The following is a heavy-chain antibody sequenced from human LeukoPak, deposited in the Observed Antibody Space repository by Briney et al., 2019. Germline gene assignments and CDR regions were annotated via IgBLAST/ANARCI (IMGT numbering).Heavy chain of an antibody. D-gene: IGHD3-10*01. CDR1: GFTFSSYS. CDR2: ISSSSSYI. J-gene: IGHJ4*02. V-gene: IGHV3-21*01. Sequence: GGSLRLSCAASGFTFSSYSMNWVRQAPGKGLEWVSSISSSSSYIYYADSVKGRFTISRDNAKNSLYLQMNSLRAEDTAVYYCARSSKSRWFGAKGGGNYFDYWGQGTLVTVSS. CDR3: ARSSKSRWFGAKGGGNYFDY.